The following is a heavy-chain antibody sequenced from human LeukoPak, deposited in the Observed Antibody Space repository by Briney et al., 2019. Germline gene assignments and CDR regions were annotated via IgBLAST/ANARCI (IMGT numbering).Heavy chain of an antibody. Sequence: GGSLRLSCAASGFTFSSYSMNWVRQAPGKGLELVSSISSSSSYIYYADSVKGRFTISRDNAKNSLYLQMNSLRAEDTAVYYCAREVVGDACGYWGQGTLVTVSS. CDR3: AREVVGDACGY. J-gene: IGHJ4*02. V-gene: IGHV3-21*01. D-gene: IGHD1-26*01. CDR2: ISSSSSYI. CDR1: GFTFSSYS.